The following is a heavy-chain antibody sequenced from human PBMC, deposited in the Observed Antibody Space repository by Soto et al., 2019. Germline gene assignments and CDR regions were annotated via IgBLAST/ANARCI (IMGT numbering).Heavy chain of an antibody. CDR1: GFTFSSYE. CDR3: ARLLTYQLLYLRVWDHYGMDV. J-gene: IGHJ6*02. D-gene: IGHD2-2*02. V-gene: IGHV3-48*03. CDR2: ISSSGSTI. Sequence: VQLVESGGGLVQPGGSLRLSCAASGFTFSSYEMNWVRQAPGKGLEWASYISSSGSTIYYADSVKGRFTISRDNAKNSLYLQMNSLRAEDTAVYYCARLLTYQLLYLRVWDHYGMDVCGQGTTVTVSS.